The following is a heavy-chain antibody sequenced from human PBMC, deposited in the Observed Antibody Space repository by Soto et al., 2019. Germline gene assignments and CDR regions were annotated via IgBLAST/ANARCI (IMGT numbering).Heavy chain of an antibody. V-gene: IGHV3-21*01. CDR2: ISSSSSYI. CDR3: ARDSRIVVGVAATPVYYDYGIHV. CDR1: GFTFSSYS. J-gene: IGHJ6*02. D-gene: IGHD2-15*01. Sequence: EVQLVESGGGLVQPGGSLRLSCAASGFTFSSYSMNWVRQAPGKGLEWVSSISSSSSYIYYADSVKGRFTISRDNAKNSLYQQMNSLRAEDTAVYYCARDSRIVVGVAATPVYYDYGIHVWGHGTTVTVSS.